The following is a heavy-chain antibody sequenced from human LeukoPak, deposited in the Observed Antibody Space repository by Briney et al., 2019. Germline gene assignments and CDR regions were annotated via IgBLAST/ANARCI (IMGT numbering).Heavy chain of an antibody. D-gene: IGHD4-17*01. CDR3: ARVPLLLSPGDYAWFDP. CDR1: GGTFSSYA. Sequence: SVKVSCKASGGTFSSYAISWVRQAPGQGLEWMGRIIPIFGIANYAQKFQGGVTITADKSTSTAYMELSSLRSEDTAVYYCARVPLLLSPGDYAWFDPWGQGTLVTVSS. CDR2: IIPIFGIA. J-gene: IGHJ5*02. V-gene: IGHV1-69*04.